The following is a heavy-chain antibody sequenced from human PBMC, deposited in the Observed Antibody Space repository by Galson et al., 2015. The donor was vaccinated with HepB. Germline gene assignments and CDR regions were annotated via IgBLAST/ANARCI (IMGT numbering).Heavy chain of an antibody. J-gene: IGHJ4*02. CDR3: ARDLKGGESSQLDY. V-gene: IGHV3-48*01. CDR2: ISSSSSIL. D-gene: IGHD2-2*01. CDR1: GFSFSIYS. Sequence: SLRLSCAASGFSFSIYSMNWVRQAPGKGLEWASYISSSSSILYYADSVKGRFTISRDNAKNSLYLQMNSLRAEDTAVYYCARDLKGGESSQLDYWGQGTLVTVSS.